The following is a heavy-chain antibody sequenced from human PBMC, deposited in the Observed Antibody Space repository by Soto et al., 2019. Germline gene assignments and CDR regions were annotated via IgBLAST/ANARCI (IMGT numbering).Heavy chain of an antibody. J-gene: IGHJ5*02. CDR3: AREGIVATINWFDP. CDR1: VDSVSINSAA. D-gene: IGHD5-12*01. Sequence: SQSLSLTCAISVDSVSINSAACEWVRQSPSRGLGWLGRTYYRSKWYNEYAGSVKSRITTNPDTSKNQFSLQLNSVTPEDTAVYYCAREGIVATINWFDPWGQGTLVTVSS. V-gene: IGHV6-1*01. CDR2: TYYRSKWYN.